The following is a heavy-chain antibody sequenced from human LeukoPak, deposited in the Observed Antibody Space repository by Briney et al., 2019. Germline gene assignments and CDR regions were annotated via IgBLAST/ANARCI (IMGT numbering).Heavy chain of an antibody. D-gene: IGHD4-23*01. CDR2: IYYSGST. CDR1: GGSISSYY. J-gene: IGHJ1*01. V-gene: IGHV4-59*01. CDR3: ARAPDYGGKTYFQH. Sequence: SETLSLTCTVSGGSISSYYWSWIRQPPGNGLEWIGYIYYSGSTNYNPSLKSRVTISVDTSKNQFSLKLSSVTAADTAVYYCARAPDYGGKTYFQHWGQGTLVTVSS.